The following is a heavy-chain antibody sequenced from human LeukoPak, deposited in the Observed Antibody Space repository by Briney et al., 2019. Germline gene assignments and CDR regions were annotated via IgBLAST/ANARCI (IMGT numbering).Heavy chain of an antibody. CDR2: ISYDGSNK. CDR1: GFTFSSYA. Sequence: GGSLRLSCAASGFTFSSYAMHWVRQAPGKGLEWVAVISYDGSNKYYADSVKGRFTISRDNSKNTLYLQMNSLRAEDTAVYYCAKDRSSSTFDYWGQGTLVTVSS. D-gene: IGHD6-13*01. J-gene: IGHJ4*02. CDR3: AKDRSSSTFDY. V-gene: IGHV3-30*18.